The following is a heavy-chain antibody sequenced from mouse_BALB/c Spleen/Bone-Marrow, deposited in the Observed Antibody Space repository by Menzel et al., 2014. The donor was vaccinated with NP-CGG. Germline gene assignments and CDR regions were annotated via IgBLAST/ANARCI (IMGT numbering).Heavy chain of an antibody. CDR3: AREVQTPCYAIDF. V-gene: IGHV1-67*01. CDR1: GYTFTDYA. Sequence: VQLQQSGPEVVRPGVSVKISCKGSGYTFTDYAMHWVKQSHAKSLEWIGVISTYNGNTNYNQKFKGKATMTVDKSSSTAYMDLARLTFEYSAIDNCAREVQTPCYAIDFWSEATSLTVSS. CDR2: ISTYNGNT. D-gene: IGHD2-14*01. J-gene: IGHJ4*01.